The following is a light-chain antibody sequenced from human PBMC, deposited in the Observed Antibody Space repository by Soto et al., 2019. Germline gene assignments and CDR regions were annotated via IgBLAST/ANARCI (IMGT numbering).Light chain of an antibody. J-gene: IGLJ1*01. CDR3: KSYRTSTTHPYV. CDR1: SSDVGGYNY. Sequence: QSALTQPASVSWSPGQSITISCAVTSSDVGGYNYVSWYQQHAGKAPKLIIFEVTNRPSGVSDRFSGSKSGNTASLTISGLQADDEADYYCKSYRTSTTHPYVFGTGTKVTVL. CDR2: EVT. V-gene: IGLV2-14*01.